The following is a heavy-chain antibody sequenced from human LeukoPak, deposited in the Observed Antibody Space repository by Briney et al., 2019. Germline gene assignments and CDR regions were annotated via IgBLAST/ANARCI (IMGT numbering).Heavy chain of an antibody. CDR2: ISAYNGNT. CDR1: GYTFTSYG. V-gene: IGHV1-18*04. Sequence: ASVKVSCKASGYTFTSYGISWVRQAPGQGLEWMGWISAYNGNTNYAQKLQGRVTMTTDTSTSTAYMELRSPRSDDTAVYYCASNPPTSSTYYYYGMDVWGQGTTVTVSS. J-gene: IGHJ6*02. D-gene: IGHD2-2*01. CDR3: ASNPPTSSTYYYYGMDV.